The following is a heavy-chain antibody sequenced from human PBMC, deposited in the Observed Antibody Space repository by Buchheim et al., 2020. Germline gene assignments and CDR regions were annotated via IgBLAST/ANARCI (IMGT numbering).Heavy chain of an antibody. V-gene: IGHV3-7*01. CDR1: GFTFSSYW. Sequence: EVQLVESGGGLVQPGGSLRLSCAASGFTFSSYWMSWVRQAPGKGLEWVANIKQDGSVKYYVDSVKGRFTISRENANNSLYLQMNSLRAEDTAVYYCARDHGLLWFGEFMYYFDYWGQGTL. D-gene: IGHD3-10*01. CDR2: IKQDGSVK. CDR3: ARDHGLLWFGEFMYYFDY. J-gene: IGHJ4*02.